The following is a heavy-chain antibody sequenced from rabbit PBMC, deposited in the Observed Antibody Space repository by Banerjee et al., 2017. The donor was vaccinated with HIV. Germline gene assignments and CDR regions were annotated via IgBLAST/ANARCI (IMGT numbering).Heavy chain of an antibody. CDR3: ARSYAGKFGHGYASLNL. CDR2: VWTGAGGST. V-gene: IGHV1S40*01. Sequence: QSVEESGGRLVKPGGTLTLTCTASGFSFSSDYDMCWVRQAPGKGLEWIACVWTGAGGSTWYASWVNGRFTISKPSSTTVTLQMTSLTPADTAIYFCARSYAGKFGHGYASLNLWGPGTLVTVS. J-gene: IGHJ4*01. CDR1: GFSFSSDYD. D-gene: IGHD6-1*01.